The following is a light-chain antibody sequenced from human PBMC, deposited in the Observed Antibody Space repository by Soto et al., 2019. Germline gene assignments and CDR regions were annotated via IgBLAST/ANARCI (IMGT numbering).Light chain of an antibody. CDR2: GAS. Sequence: EIVLTQSPATLSLSPWERVTLSCRASQSVNINLAWYQQKPGQAPRLLIYGASTRATGMPGRFSGSGSGTDFNLTISSLQPEDFAVYYCQQYSSSPRTFGQGTKVDIK. J-gene: IGKJ1*01. V-gene: IGKV3D-15*01. CDR1: QSVNIN. CDR3: QQYSSSPRT.